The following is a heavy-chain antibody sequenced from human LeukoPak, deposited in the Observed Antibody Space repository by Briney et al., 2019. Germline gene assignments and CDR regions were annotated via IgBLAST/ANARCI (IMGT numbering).Heavy chain of an antibody. CDR2: INQDGTEK. CDR3: ARDIEAAGICFDY. CDR1: GFIFSSYW. D-gene: IGHD6-13*01. J-gene: IGHJ4*02. Sequence: GGSLRLSCEASGFIFSSYWMNRVRQAPGKGPEWVANINQDGTEKYYVDSVKGRFTISRDNAKNSLYLQMNSLRAEDAAVYYCARDIEAAGICFDYWGQGILVTVSS. V-gene: IGHV3-7*01.